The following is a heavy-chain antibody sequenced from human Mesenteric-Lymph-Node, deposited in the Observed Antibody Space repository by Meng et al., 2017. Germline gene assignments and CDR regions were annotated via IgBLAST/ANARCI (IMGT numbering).Heavy chain of an antibody. CDR2: IKQDGSEK. Sequence: GESLKISCAASGFTFSSYWMSWVRQAPGKGLEWVANIKQDGSEKYYVDSVKGRFTISRDNAKNSLYLQMNSLRAEDTAVYYCARGEYSSSWYGVGGQDYWGQGTLVTVSS. CDR3: ARGEYSSSWYGVGGQDY. CDR1: GFTFSSYW. J-gene: IGHJ4*02. V-gene: IGHV3-7*01. D-gene: IGHD6-13*01.